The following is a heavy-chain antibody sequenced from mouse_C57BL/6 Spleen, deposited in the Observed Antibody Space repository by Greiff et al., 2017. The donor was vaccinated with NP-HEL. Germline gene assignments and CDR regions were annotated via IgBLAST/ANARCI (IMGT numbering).Heavy chain of an antibody. J-gene: IGHJ4*01. CDR3: ARSDYDDGHYAMDY. Sequence: QVQLQQSGAELVKPGASVKLSCKASGYTFTEYTIHWVKQRSGQGLEWIGWFYPGSGSIKYNEKFKDKATLTADKSSSTAYMQFSSLTSEDSAIYYCARSDYDDGHYAMDYWGQGTSVTVSS. CDR1: GYTFTEYT. D-gene: IGHD2-4*01. V-gene: IGHV1-62-2*01. CDR2: FYPGSGSI.